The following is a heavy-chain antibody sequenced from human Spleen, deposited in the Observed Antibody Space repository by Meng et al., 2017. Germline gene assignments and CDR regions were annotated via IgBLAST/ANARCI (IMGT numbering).Heavy chain of an antibody. Sequence: ASVMVSCKASGYTFSNYYMHWVRQAPGQGLEWMGIINPSDGSTRYAQTVQGRVTMTSDTSTNKVYMELSSLRSEDTAMYYCARSPNTYGYDSSGYYYPYFKHWGQGTLFTVSS. D-gene: IGHD3-22*01. CDR2: INPSDGST. J-gene: IGHJ1*01. V-gene: IGHV1-46*01. CDR3: ARSPNTYGYDSSGYYYPYFKH. CDR1: GYTFSNYY.